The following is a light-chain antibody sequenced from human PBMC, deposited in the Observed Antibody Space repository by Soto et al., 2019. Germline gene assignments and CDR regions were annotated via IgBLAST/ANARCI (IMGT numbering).Light chain of an antibody. CDR1: SSDVGGYNY. CDR2: EVS. Sequence: QSALTQPPSASESPGQSVTISCTGTSSDVGGYNYVSWYQQHPGKAPKLMIYEVSKRPSGVPDRFSGSKSGSTASLTVSGLQAEDEADYYCSSYAGSNNVVFGGGTKVTVL. CDR3: SSYAGSNNVV. V-gene: IGLV2-8*01. J-gene: IGLJ2*01.